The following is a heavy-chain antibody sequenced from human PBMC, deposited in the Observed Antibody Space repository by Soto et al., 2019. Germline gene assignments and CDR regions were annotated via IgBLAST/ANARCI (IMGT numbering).Heavy chain of an antibody. CDR1: GGSISSRTYY. D-gene: IGHD6-19*01. CDR3: VRHADYSRGPVAS. V-gene: IGHV4-39*01. CDR2: IYYSGNT. Sequence: QLHGQESGPALVKPAETLSLTCSVSGGSISSRTYYWGWIRHPPGKGLEGIGSIYYSGNTYYNPSLKSRVRMAVDTSKSQCSIKVTFVSASDTSVYYCVRHADYSRGPVASWGQGTLVTVSS. J-gene: IGHJ4*02.